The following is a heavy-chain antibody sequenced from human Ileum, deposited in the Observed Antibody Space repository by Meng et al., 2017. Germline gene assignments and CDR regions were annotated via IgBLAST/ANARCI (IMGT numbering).Heavy chain of an antibody. CDR3: ARRIRGGSYLG. Sequence: QLQLMQWGAGMLKPSETLSLTCNVYGDSFTDYYWNWIRQPPGKGLEWIGEIHYSGSTDYNPSLESRVTISEDTSQKQFSLRLSSVPAADTAVYYCARRIRGGSYLGWGQGTLVTVSS. D-gene: IGHD1-26*01. V-gene: IGHV4-34*01. CDR2: IHYSGST. CDR1: GDSFTDYY. J-gene: IGHJ4*02.